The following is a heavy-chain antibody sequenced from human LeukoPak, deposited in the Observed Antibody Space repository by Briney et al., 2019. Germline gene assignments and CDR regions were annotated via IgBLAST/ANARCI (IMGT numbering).Heavy chain of an antibody. D-gene: IGHD4-11*01. V-gene: IGHV3-21*01. CDR3: ARGYSHYGYVFDI. Sequence: AGGSLRLSCAASGFTFSSYSMNWVRQAPGKGLEWVSSISSSSSYIYYADSVKGRFTISRDNAKNSLYLQMNTLRAEDTAVYYCARGYSHYGYVFDIWGQGTMVTVSS. J-gene: IGHJ3*02. CDR1: GFTFSSYS. CDR2: ISSSSSYI.